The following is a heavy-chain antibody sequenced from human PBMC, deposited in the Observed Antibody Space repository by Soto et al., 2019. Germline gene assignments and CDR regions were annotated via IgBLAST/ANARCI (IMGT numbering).Heavy chain of an antibody. Sequence: PEGSLRLSCAASGFTFSSYAMSWVRQAPGKGLEWVSAISGSGGSTYYADSVKGRFTISRDNSKNTLYLQMNSLRAEDTAVYYCAKKMYDYVWGSYRHYYFDYWGQGTLVTVSS. J-gene: IGHJ4*02. V-gene: IGHV3-23*01. CDR2: ISGSGGST. CDR3: AKKMYDYVWGSYRHYYFDY. CDR1: GFTFSSYA. D-gene: IGHD3-16*02.